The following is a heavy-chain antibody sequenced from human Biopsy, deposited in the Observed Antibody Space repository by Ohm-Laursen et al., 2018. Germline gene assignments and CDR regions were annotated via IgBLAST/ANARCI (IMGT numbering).Heavy chain of an antibody. CDR2: IIPIPNVA. Sequence: GASVKVSCKASGDSFTSYAIGWVRQAPGQGLKWMGGIIPIPNVATYAQKFQGRITITADESTSTAYMELSSLTSDDTAVYFCARGEGSSWFDPWGHGTLVTVSS. CDR3: ARGEGSSWFDP. V-gene: IGHV1-69*10. CDR1: GDSFTSYA. D-gene: IGHD1-26*01. J-gene: IGHJ5*02.